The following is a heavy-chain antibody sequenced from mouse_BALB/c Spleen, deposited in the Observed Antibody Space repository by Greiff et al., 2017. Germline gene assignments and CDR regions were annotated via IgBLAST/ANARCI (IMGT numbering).Heavy chain of an antibody. CDR3: TRSPANWGKVFAY. D-gene: IGHD4-1*01. CDR2: IDPETGGT. Sequence: QVQLQQSGAELVRPGASVTLSCKASGYTFTDYEMHWVKQTPVHGLEWIGAIDPETGGTAYNQKFKGKATLTADKSSSTAYMELRSLTSEDSAVYYCTRSPANWGKVFAYWGQGTLVTVSA. CDR1: GYTFTDYE. V-gene: IGHV1-15*01. J-gene: IGHJ3*01.